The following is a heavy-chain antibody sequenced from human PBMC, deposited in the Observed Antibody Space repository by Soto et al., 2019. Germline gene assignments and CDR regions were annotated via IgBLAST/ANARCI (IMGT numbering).Heavy chain of an antibody. V-gene: IGHV6-1*01. Sequence: SPTLSLTCVISGDSVSSNSAAWNWIRLSPSRGLEWLARTYYRSRWYNDYAVSVRSRITVNPDTSKNQFSLQLTSVTPEDTAVYYCAGTTSHHWLYMDVWGKGATVTVSS. CDR1: GDSVSSNSAA. CDR3: AGTTSHHWLYMDV. D-gene: IGHD1-7*01. CDR2: TYYRSRWYN. J-gene: IGHJ6*03.